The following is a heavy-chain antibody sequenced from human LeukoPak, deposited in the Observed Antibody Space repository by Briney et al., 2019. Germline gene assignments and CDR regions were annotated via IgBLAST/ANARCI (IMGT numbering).Heavy chain of an antibody. CDR3: ARAVDTITLGAFDI. CDR1: GGTFSSYT. Sequence: SVKVSCKASGGTFSSYTISWVRQAPGQGLEWMGGIIPIFGTANYAQKFQGRVTITTDESTSTAYMELSSLRSEDTAVYYCARAVDTITLGAFDIWGQGTMVTVSS. D-gene: IGHD5-18*01. J-gene: IGHJ3*02. V-gene: IGHV1-69*05. CDR2: IIPIFGTA.